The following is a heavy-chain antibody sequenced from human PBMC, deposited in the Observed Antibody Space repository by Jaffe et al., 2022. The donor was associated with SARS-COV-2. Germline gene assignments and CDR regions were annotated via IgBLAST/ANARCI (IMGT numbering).Heavy chain of an antibody. CDR2: ISGSGVNT. CDR1: GFTFSNSA. J-gene: IGHJ5*02. V-gene: IGHV3-23*01. D-gene: IGHD1-26*01. Sequence: EVQLLESGGGLVQPGGSLRLSCAASGFTFSNSAMNWVRQAPGKGLEWVSSISGSGVNTYYAGSVKGRFTISRDNSKNTLYLQMNSLRAEDTAIYYCAKDQKPSGGYGWFGPWGQGTLVTVSS. CDR3: AKDQKPSGGYGWFGP.